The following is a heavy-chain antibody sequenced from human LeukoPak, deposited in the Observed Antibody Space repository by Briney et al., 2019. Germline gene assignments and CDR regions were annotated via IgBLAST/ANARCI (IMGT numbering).Heavy chain of an antibody. CDR3: ARGDLVAPYYFDY. CDR1: GFTFSSYW. J-gene: IGHJ4*02. Sequence: QPGGSLSLSCAASGFTFSSYWMHWVRQAPGKGLVWVSRSNSDGSSTSYADSVKGRFTISRDNAKNTLYLQMNSLRAEDTAVYYCARGDLVAPYYFDYWGQGTLVTVSS. CDR2: SNSDGSST. D-gene: IGHD2-2*01. V-gene: IGHV3-74*01.